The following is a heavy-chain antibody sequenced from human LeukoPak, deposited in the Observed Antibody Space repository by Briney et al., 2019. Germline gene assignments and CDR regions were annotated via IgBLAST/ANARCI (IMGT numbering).Heavy chain of an antibody. CDR2: ISYDGSNK. CDR1: GFTFSSYA. Sequence: GGSLRLSCAASGFTFSSYAMHWVRQAPGKGLEWVAVISYDGSNKCYADSVKGRFTISRDNSKNTLYLQMNSLRAEDTAVYYCARDRNYNYFDYWGQGTLVTVSS. D-gene: IGHD1-7*01. CDR3: ARDRNYNYFDY. J-gene: IGHJ4*02. V-gene: IGHV3-30-3*01.